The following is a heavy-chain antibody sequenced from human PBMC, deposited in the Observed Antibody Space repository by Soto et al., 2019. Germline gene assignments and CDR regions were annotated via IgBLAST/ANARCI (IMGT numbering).Heavy chain of an antibody. CDR2: IYYSGST. CDR3: ARISSIAARTRFRYFDY. J-gene: IGHJ4*02. CDR1: VGSISSYY. Sequence: SETLSLTCTVSVGSISSYYWSWSRHPPGKGLEWIGYIYYSGSTNYNPSLKSRVTISVDTSKNQFSLKLSSVTAADTAVYYCARISSIAARTRFRYFDYWGQGTLVTVSS. V-gene: IGHV4-59*13. D-gene: IGHD6-6*01.